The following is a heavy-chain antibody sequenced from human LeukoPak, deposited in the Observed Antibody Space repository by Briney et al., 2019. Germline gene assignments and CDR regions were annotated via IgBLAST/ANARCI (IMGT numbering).Heavy chain of an antibody. CDR2: ISAGGGTI. V-gene: IGHV3-23*01. CDR3: ANLGNWNDVRDY. D-gene: IGHD1-20*01. J-gene: IGHJ4*02. Sequence: GGSLRLSCAASGFTFISYAMTWVRQAPGKGLEWVSAISAGGGTILYADSVKGRFTISRDNSKNTLYLQMNSLRAEDTAVYYCANLGNWNDVRDYWGQGTLVTVSS. CDR1: GFTFISYA.